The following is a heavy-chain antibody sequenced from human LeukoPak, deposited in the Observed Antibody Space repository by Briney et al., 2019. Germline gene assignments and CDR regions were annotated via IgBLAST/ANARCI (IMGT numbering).Heavy chain of an antibody. V-gene: IGHV4-31*03. CDR1: GGSISSGGYY. D-gene: IGHD7-27*01. J-gene: IGHJ6*02. CDR3: ARDKLGISGMDV. Sequence: SQTLSLTCTVSGGSISSGGYYWSWIRQHPGKGLEWIGYIYYSGSTYYNPSLKSRVTISVDTSKNQFSLKLSSVTAADTAEYYCARDKLGISGMDVWGQGTTVTVSS. CDR2: IYYSGST.